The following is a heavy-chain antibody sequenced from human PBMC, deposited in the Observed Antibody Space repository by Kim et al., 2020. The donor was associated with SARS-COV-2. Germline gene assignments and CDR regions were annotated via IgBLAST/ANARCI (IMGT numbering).Heavy chain of an antibody. D-gene: IGHD1-7*01. V-gene: IGHV3-7*01. CDR3: ATCSGTSCYQHNH. Sequence: GGSLRLSCAASGINFNMYWMSWVRQAPGKGLEWVANINGGGSETYYVDSVKGRFTISRDNAKNSLYLQMNSLTAEDTAIYYCATCSGTSCYQHNHWGPGTLVTVSS. J-gene: IGHJ5*02. CDR2: INGGGSET. CDR1: GINFNMYW.